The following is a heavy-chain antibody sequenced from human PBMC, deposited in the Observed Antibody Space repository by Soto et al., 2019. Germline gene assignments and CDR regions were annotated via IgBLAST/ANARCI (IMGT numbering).Heavy chain of an antibody. D-gene: IGHD5-12*01. Sequence: EMQLLESGGALEQPGGSLRLSCAASGLTFSAYAMTWDRLPPGRGLDYVSAITSSGDKSWYADSGKGRFTVSIDNSKSGLYLQLNSLRGEDTAIYYCAKAPRGGVYGDWYFDLWGSGTLVTVSS. CDR1: GLTFSAYA. V-gene: IGHV3-23*01. J-gene: IGHJ2*01. CDR2: ITSSGDKS. CDR3: AKAPRGGVYGDWYFDL.